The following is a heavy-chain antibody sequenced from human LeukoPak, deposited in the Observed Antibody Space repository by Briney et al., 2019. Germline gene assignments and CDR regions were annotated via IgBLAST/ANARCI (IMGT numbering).Heavy chain of an antibody. CDR1: GDSVSSNSAA. J-gene: IGHJ4*02. Sequence: SQTLSLTCAISGDSVSSNSAAWNWIRQSPSRGLEWLVRTYYRSRWYNDYALSVKSRITINPDTSKNQFSLQLNSVTPEDTAVYYCARGLLAAAGIDYWGQGALVTVSS. V-gene: IGHV6-1*01. CDR3: ARGLLAAAGIDY. D-gene: IGHD6-13*01. CDR2: TYYRSRWYN.